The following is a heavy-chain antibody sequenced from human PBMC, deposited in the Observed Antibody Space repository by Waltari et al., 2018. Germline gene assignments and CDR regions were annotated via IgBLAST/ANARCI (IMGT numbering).Heavy chain of an antibody. Sequence: QVQLVQSGAEVKKPGASVKVSCKASGYTFTSYAMHWVRQAPGQRLEWMGWINAGNGNTKYSQKFRGRVTITRDTSASTAYMELSSLRSEDTAVYYCARDRSAYCGGDCHDAFDIWGQGTMVTVSS. CDR2: INAGNGNT. CDR3: ARDRSAYCGGDCHDAFDI. CDR1: GYTFTSYA. D-gene: IGHD2-21*01. V-gene: IGHV1-3*01. J-gene: IGHJ3*02.